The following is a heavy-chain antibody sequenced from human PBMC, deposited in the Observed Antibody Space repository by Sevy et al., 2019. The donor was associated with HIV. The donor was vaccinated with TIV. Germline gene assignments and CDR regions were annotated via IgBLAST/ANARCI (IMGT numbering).Heavy chain of an antibody. CDR3: ARFGETSYYFDY. Sequence: SETLSLTCAVYGGSFSGYYWSGIRQPPGKGLEWIGEINHSRSTNYNPSLKSRVTISVDTSKNQFSLKLSSVTAADTAVYYCARFGETSYYFDYWGQGTLVTVSS. CDR1: GGSFSGYY. CDR2: INHSRST. V-gene: IGHV4-34*01. J-gene: IGHJ4*02. D-gene: IGHD3-10*01.